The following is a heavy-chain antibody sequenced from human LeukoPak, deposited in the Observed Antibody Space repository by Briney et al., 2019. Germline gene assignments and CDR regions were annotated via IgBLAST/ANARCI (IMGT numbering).Heavy chain of an antibody. J-gene: IGHJ6*03. Sequence: GASVTVSCKASGYTFTSYGISWVRQAPGQGLEWMGWISAYIANTNYAQTLQGRVTMTTATSTSTAYMELRSLRSDDTAVYYCARVERTYCSSTSCYFTRTYYYYYMDVWGKGTTVTVSS. CDR3: ARVERTYCSSTSCYFTRTYYYYYMDV. CDR1: GYTFTSYG. V-gene: IGHV1-18*01. CDR2: ISAYIANT. D-gene: IGHD2-2*01.